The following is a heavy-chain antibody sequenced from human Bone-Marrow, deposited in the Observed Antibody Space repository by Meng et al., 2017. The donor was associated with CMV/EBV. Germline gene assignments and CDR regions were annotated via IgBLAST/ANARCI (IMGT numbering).Heavy chain of an antibody. Sequence: SETLSLTCTVSGGSISSSSYYWGWIRQPPGKGLEWIGSIYYSGSTYYNPSLKSRVTISVDTSKNQFSLKLSSVTAADTAVYYCAREEYYYDSSGYYYYYYGMDVWGQWTTVTVSS. V-gene: IGHV4-39*07. CDR3: AREEYYYDSSGYYYYYYGMDV. D-gene: IGHD3-22*01. CDR2: IYYSGST. CDR1: GGSISSSSYY. J-gene: IGHJ6*02.